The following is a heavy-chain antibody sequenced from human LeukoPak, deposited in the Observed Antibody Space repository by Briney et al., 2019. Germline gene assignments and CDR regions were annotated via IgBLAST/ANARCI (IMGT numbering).Heavy chain of an antibody. V-gene: IGHV1-69*13. Sequence: ASVKVSCKASGGTFSSYAISWVRQAPGQGLEWMGGIIPIFGTANYAQKFQGRVTITADESTSTAYMELSSLRSEDTAVYYCARERVQGIAVAGTFGDAFDIWGQGTMVTVSS. CDR2: IIPIFGTA. CDR3: ARERVQGIAVAGTFGDAFDI. J-gene: IGHJ3*02. D-gene: IGHD6-19*01. CDR1: GGTFSSYA.